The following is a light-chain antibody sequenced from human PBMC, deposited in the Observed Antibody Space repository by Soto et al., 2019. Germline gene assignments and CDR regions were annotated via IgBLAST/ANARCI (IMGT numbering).Light chain of an antibody. V-gene: IGKV3-11*01. J-gene: IGKJ4*01. CDR2: DAS. Sequence: EIVLTQSPPTLSLSPGERATLSCRASQSVDSYLAWYQQKPGQAPRLLIFDASNRATGIPARFSGSGSGTDFTLTISSLEPEDFAVYYCQQHSNRRTFGGGTKVEIK. CDR3: QQHSNRRT. CDR1: QSVDSY.